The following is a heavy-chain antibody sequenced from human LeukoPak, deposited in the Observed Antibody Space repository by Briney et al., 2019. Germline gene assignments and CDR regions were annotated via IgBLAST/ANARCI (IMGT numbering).Heavy chain of an antibody. CDR1: GGTFSSYA. V-gene: IGHV1-69*01. CDR2: IIPIFGTA. D-gene: IGHD6-6*01. Sequence: SVKVSCKASGGTFSSYAISWVRQAPGQGLEWMGGIIPIFGTANYAQKFQGRVTITADESTSTAYMELSSLRAEDTAVYYCARVSLWYSSSSPGDYWGQGTLVTVSS. J-gene: IGHJ4*02. CDR3: ARVSLWYSSSSPGDY.